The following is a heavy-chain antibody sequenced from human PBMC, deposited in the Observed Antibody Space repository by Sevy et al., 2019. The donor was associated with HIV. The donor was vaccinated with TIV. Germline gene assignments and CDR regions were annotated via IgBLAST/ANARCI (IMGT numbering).Heavy chain of an antibody. V-gene: IGHV3-11*01. CDR2: ITSSAKTI. D-gene: IGHD1-26*01. J-gene: IGHJ4*02. CDR1: GFTFSDHY. Sequence: GGSLRLSCAASGFTFSDHYMSWIRQAPGKGLEWVAYITSSAKTIYYADSVKGRFIISRDNAKNSLYLQMNSLRAEDTAVYYCARGGKADGGSYEGVENWGQGTRVTVSS. CDR3: ARGGKADGGSYEGVEN.